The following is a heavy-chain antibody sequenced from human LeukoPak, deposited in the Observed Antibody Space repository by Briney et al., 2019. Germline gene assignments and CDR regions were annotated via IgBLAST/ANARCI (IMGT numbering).Heavy chain of an antibody. V-gene: IGHV3-23*01. D-gene: IGHD2-21*01. CDR3: ARGRLRVIDAFDI. Sequence: GGSLRLSCAASGFTFSNNALSWVRQAPGKGLEWVSVISGSGGSTYYADSVKGRFTISRDNSKNTLYLQMDSLRAGDTAVYYCARGRLRVIDAFDIWGQGTMVTVCS. CDR1: GFTFSNNA. J-gene: IGHJ3*02. CDR2: ISGSGGST.